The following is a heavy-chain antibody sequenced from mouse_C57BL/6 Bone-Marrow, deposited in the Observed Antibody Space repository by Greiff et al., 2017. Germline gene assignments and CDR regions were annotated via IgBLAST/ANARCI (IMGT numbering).Heavy chain of an antibody. CDR1: GFTFTSYW. J-gene: IGHJ4*01. Sequence: QVQLQQPGAELVKPGASVKLSCTASGFTFTSYWMYWVKQRPGQGLEWIGMIHPNSGSTNYNEKFKSKGTLTVDKSSSTAYMQLSSLTSEDTAVCYCARAPAVHMDYWGQGTSVTVSS. V-gene: IGHV1-64*01. CDR3: ARAPAVHMDY. CDR2: IHPNSGST.